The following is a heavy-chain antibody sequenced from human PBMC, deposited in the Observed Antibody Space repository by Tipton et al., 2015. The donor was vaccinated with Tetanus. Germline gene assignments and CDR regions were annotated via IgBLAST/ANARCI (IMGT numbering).Heavy chain of an antibody. V-gene: IGHV4-30-4*01. CDR3: ARVGYYYYYMDV. CDR2: IYKSGNT. D-gene: IGHD3-22*01. CDR1: VGSISSGDYY. J-gene: IGHJ6*03. Sequence: LACTVSVGSISSGDYYWSWVRQSPGEGLEWIGHIYKSGNTYYKPSLKSRVVISIDASKNQFSLKLNSMTAADTAVYYCARVGYYYYYMDVWGKGTTVTVSS.